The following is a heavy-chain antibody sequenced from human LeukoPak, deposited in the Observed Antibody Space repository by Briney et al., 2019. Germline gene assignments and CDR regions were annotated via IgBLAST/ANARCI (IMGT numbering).Heavy chain of an antibody. J-gene: IGHJ5*02. CDR3: ARKEAVADSNWFDP. CDR2: IYYSGST. CDR1: GGSISSSSYY. Sequence: PSETLSLTCTVSGGSISSSSYYWGWIRQPPGKGLEWIGSIYYSGSTYYNPPLKSRVTISVDTSKNQFSLKLSSVTAADTAVYYCARKEAVADSNWFDPWGQGTLVTVSS. V-gene: IGHV4-39*01. D-gene: IGHD6-19*01.